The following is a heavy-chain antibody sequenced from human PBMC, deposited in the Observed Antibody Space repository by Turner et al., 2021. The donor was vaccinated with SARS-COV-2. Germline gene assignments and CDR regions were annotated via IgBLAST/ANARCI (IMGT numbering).Heavy chain of an antibody. CDR2: FSTIVGTA. J-gene: IGHJ4*02. D-gene: IGHD3-10*01. CDR1: GGSCSSYA. Sequence: VQLVQSGAKVKKPGSSVQISCKASGGSCSSYAISWVRQGHGQGLEWMGGFSTIVGTAKYAQKCHGRVTMTADESTSTADMELSSLRSEDTAVYYCARDSAEGPFDYWGQGTLVTVSS. CDR3: ARDSAEGPFDY. V-gene: IGHV1-69*01.